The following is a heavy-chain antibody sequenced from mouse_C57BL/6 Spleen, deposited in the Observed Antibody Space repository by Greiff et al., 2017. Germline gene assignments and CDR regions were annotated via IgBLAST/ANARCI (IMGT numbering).Heavy chain of an antibody. D-gene: IGHD1-1*01. Sequence: QVQLQQPGAELVRPGSSVKLSCKASGYTFTSYWMHWVKQRPIQGLEWIGNIDPSDSETHYNQKFKDKATLTVDKSSSTAYMQLSSLTSEDSAVYSSASLYYCGSSYAMDYWGQGTSVTVSS. V-gene: IGHV1-52*01. CDR2: IDPSDSET. J-gene: IGHJ4*01. CDR1: GYTFTSYW. CDR3: ASLYYCGSSYAMDY.